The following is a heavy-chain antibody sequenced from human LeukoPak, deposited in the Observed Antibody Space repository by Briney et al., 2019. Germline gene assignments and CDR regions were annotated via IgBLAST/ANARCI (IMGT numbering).Heavy chain of an antibody. CDR3: ARAYDSSGYLHYGTWFDP. CDR1: GYTFTGYY. Sequence: WASVKVSRKASGYTFTGYYMHWVRQAPGQGLEWMGWINPNSGGTNYAQKFQGRVTMTRDTSISTAYMELSRLRSDDTAVYYCARAYDSSGYLHYGTWFDPWGQGTLVTVSS. J-gene: IGHJ5*02. V-gene: IGHV1-2*02. CDR2: INPNSGGT. D-gene: IGHD3-22*01.